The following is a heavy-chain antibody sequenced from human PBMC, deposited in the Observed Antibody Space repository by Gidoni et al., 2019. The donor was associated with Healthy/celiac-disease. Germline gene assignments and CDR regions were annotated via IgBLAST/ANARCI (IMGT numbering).Heavy chain of an antibody. CDR1: GGSISSYY. J-gene: IGHJ4*02. Sequence: QVQLQESGPGLVKPSETLYLTCTVSGGSISSYYWRWIRQPPGKGLEWIGYIYYSGSTNYNPSLKSRVTISVDTSKNQFSLKLSSVTAADTAVYYCARTDYGGNSGVDYWGQGTLVTVSS. CDR3: ARTDYGGNSGVDY. V-gene: IGHV4-59*01. CDR2: IYYSGST. D-gene: IGHD4-17*01.